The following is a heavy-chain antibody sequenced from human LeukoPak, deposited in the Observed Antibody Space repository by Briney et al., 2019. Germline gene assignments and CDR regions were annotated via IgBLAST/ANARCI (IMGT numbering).Heavy chain of an antibody. V-gene: IGHV1-2*02. CDR1: GYTFTGYY. Sequence: RGASVKVSCKASGYTFTGYYMHWVRQAPGQGLEWMGWINPNSGGTNYAQKFQGRVTMTRDTSISTAYMELSRLRSDDTAVYYCARGDSSSWYYVFSGFDYWGQGTLVTVSS. J-gene: IGHJ4*02. D-gene: IGHD6-13*01. CDR2: INPNSGGT. CDR3: ARGDSSSWYYVFSGFDY.